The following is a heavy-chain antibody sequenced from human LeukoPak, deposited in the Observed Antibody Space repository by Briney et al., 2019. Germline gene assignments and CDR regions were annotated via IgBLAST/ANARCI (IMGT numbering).Heavy chain of an antibody. Sequence: GGSLRLSCAVSGITLGNYGMSWVRQAPGQGLEWVAGIGGSGGSTNYADSVRGRFTISRDNSKNTLYLHMNSLRAEDTAVYYCAKERAGYTHPYYFDYWGQGTLVTASS. CDR2: IGGSGGST. V-gene: IGHV3-23*01. D-gene: IGHD3-16*02. J-gene: IGHJ4*02. CDR1: GITLGNYG. CDR3: AKERAGYTHPYYFDY.